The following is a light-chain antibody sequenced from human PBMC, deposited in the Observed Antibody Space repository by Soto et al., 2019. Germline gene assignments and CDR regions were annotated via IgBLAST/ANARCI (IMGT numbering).Light chain of an antibody. CDR1: QSVSSSY. J-gene: IGKJ1*01. CDR2: GAS. CDR3: QQYGSSPGT. V-gene: IGKV3-20*01. Sequence: EIVLTQSPGTLSLSPGERATLSCRASQSVSSSYLAWYQQKPGQAPRLLIYGASSRATVIPDRFSGSGSGTDFTLTIRKLEPEDFAVYYCQQYGSSPGTFGQGTQVEIK.